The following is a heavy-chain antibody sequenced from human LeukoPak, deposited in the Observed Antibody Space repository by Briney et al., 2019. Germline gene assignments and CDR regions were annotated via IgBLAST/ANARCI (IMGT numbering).Heavy chain of an antibody. D-gene: IGHD2-2*02. V-gene: IGHV3-21*01. CDR3: ARYCSSTSCYKFDY. CDR2: ISSSSSYI. CDR1: GFTFSSYS. J-gene: IGHJ4*02. Sequence: NPGGSLRLSRAASGFTFSSYSMNWVRQAPGKGLEWVSSISSSSSYIYYADSVKGRFTISRDNAKNSLYLQMNSLRAEDTAVYYCARYCSSTSCYKFDYWGQGTLVTVSS.